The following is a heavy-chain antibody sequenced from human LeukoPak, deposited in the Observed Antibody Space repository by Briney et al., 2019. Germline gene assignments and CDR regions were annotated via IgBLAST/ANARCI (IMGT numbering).Heavy chain of an antibody. CDR3: ARGTVRSSEYYFDY. CDR1: GGSISSYY. Sequence: PSETLSLTCTVSGGSISSYYWSWIRQPPGKGLGWIGYIYYSGSTNYNPSLKSRVTISVDTSKNQFSLKLSSVTAADTAVYYCARGTVRSSEYYFDYWGQGTLVTVSS. J-gene: IGHJ4*02. CDR2: IYYSGST. D-gene: IGHD6-13*01. V-gene: IGHV4-59*01.